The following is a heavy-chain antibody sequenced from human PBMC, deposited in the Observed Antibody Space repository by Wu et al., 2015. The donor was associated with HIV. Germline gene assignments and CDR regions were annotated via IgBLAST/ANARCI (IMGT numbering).Heavy chain of an antibody. CDR3: ARLQSLHGLYSNADF. CDR2: INPHSGGT. D-gene: IGHD5-24*01. V-gene: IGHV1-2*02. CDR1: GYTFTVYY. Sequence: QVQLVQSGAEVKKPGASVTVSCKASGYTFTVYYMHWMRQAPGQGLEWMGWINPHSGGTKYAQKFQGRVTMSRDTAISTAYMELASLTSDDTAVYYCARLQSLHGLYSNADFWGRARWSPSPQ. J-gene: IGHJ4*02.